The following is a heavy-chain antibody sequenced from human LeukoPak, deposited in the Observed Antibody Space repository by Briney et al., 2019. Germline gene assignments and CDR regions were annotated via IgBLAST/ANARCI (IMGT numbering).Heavy chain of an antibody. CDR1: GFPFSGYS. J-gene: IGHJ4*02. Sequence: GGSLRLSCAGSGFPFSGYSMNWVRQTPGKGLEWVSSMSILSGITYYAESVKGRFTVSRDNAKNLLHLQMNSLKVEDTAIYYCAREFEYSTSGAGYWGQGTLVTVSS. V-gene: IGHV3-21*01. CDR3: AREFEYSTSGAGY. CDR2: MSILSGIT. D-gene: IGHD6-6*01.